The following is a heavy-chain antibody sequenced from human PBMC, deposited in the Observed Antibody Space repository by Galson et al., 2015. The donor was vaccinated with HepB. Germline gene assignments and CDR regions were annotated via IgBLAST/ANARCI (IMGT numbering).Heavy chain of an antibody. D-gene: IGHD6-13*01. CDR1: GYTFSSYS. CDR2: ISGSSSTI. V-gene: IGHV3-48*02. J-gene: IGHJ6*03. CDR3: ARGAAGRSGYSYYMDV. Sequence: SVRVSCEASGYTFSSYSMNWVRQAPGQGLEWVSYISGSSSTIYYADSVQGRFTMSRDKAKNSLYLQMSSLRDEDTAVYYCARGAAGRSGYSYYMDVWGKGTTVTVSS.